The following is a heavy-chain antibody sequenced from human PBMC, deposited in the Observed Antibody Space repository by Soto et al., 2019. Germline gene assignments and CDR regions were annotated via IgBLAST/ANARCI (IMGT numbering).Heavy chain of an antibody. D-gene: IGHD3-22*01. CDR2: IGRDGSRH. J-gene: IGHJ3*02. V-gene: IGHV3-33*01. Sequence: QLQLVESGGGVVQPGRSLRLSCAASGFIFSQYGMHWVRQTPDKGLEWVGLIGRDGSRHFYAESVKGRFTISRDNSKNTLYLQIDSLRVEDTALYLCARGDDNPDNALDMWGQGTVVTVS. CDR1: GFIFSQYG. CDR3: ARGDDNPDNALDM.